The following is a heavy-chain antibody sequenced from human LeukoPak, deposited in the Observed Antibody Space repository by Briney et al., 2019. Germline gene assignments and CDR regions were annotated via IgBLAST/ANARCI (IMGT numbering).Heavy chain of an antibody. CDR1: GFTFSNYW. CDR3: TRIPYSSAYPYYYYAMDV. D-gene: IGHD5-18*01. J-gene: IGHJ6*02. Sequence: GGSLRLSCAASGFTFSNYWMHWVRQAPGKGLVWVSRINGDGSSTGDADSVKGRFIISRDNAKNTLYLQMNSLRVEDTAVYYCTRIPYSSAYPYYYYAMDVWGQGITVTVSS. CDR2: INGDGSST. V-gene: IGHV3-74*01.